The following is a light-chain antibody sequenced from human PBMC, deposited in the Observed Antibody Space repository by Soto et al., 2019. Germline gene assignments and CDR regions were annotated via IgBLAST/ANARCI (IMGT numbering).Light chain of an antibody. V-gene: IGKV1-5*01. J-gene: IGKJ2*01. CDR2: DVF. Sequence: GDRVTITCRARQSITYWLAWYQQKPGRAPKLLIYDVFNLQSGVPSRFSGSGSGTEFTLTISSLQPDDSATYYCQQYHSFSFTFGQGTKLEIK. CDR1: QSITYW. CDR3: QQYHSFSFT.